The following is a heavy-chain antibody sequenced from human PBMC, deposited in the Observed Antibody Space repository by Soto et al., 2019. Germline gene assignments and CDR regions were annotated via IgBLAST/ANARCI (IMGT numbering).Heavy chain of an antibody. J-gene: IGHJ4*02. CDR1: EGTFNSYA. V-gene: IGHV1-69*01. D-gene: IGHD6-13*01. CDR2: IIPYYNTL. Sequence: QAQVVQSGAEVRKPGSSVKLSCKASEGTFNSYAIAWVRQAPGQGLEWMGGIIPYYNTLNYAQKFQDGVTITADDSTNTVYMELSSLRSDDTAVYFCASGASRWYPYFFDSWAQGTLVTVSS. CDR3: ASGASRWYPYFFDS.